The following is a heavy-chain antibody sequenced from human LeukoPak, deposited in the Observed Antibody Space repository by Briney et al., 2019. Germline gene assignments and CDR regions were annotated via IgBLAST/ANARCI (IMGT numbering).Heavy chain of an antibody. V-gene: IGHV3-64*01. J-gene: IGHJ4*02. Sequence: PGGSLRLSCAASGFTFSSYAMHWVRQAPGKGLEYVSAISSNGGSTYYANSVKGRFTISRDNSKNTLYLQMGSLRAEDMAVYYCARGQYGDYPVYYFDYWGQGTLVTVSS. CDR1: GFTFSSYA. CDR2: ISSNGGST. CDR3: ARGQYGDYPVYYFDY. D-gene: IGHD4-17*01.